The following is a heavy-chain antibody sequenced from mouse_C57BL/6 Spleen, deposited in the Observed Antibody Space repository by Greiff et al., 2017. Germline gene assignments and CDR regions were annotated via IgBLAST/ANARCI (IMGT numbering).Heavy chain of an antibody. D-gene: IGHD1-1*01. J-gene: IGHJ4*01. Sequence: VQLQQSGAELVKPGASVKMSCKASGYTFTSYWITWVKQRPGQGLEWIGDIYPGSGSTNYNEKFKSKATLTVDTSSSTAYMQLSSLTSEDSAVYYCARSYGSKAMDYWGQGTSVTVSS. V-gene: IGHV1-55*01. CDR2: IYPGSGST. CDR3: ARSYGSKAMDY. CDR1: GYTFTSYW.